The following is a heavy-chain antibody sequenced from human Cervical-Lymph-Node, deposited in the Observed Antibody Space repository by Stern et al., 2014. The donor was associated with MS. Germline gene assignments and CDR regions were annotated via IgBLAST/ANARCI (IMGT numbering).Heavy chain of an antibody. J-gene: IGHJ5*02. Sequence: QVTLKESGPVLVKPTETLTLTCTVSGFSLNNPTMGVSWIRQPPGKALEWLAQIFFNEEKSYSTSLKSRLTISKDISKSQVVLTMSNMDPVDTATYSCARTSYYSDSGTWVGWFDPWGQGTLVTVSS. CDR2: IFFNEEK. V-gene: IGHV2-26*01. CDR1: GFSLNNPTMG. D-gene: IGHD3-10*01. CDR3: ARTSYYSDSGTWVGWFDP.